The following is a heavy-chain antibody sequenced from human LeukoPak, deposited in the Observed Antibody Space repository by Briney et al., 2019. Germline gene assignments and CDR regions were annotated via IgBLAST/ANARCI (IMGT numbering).Heavy chain of an antibody. D-gene: IGHD3-22*01. CDR1: GLTFSNAW. CDR2: ISGSGGST. Sequence: PGGSLRLSCAASGLTFSNAWMSWVRQAPGKGLEWVSAISGSGGSTYYADSVKGRFTISRDNSKNTLYLQMNSLRAEDTAVYYCAKKYYYDSSGYYGYWGQGTLVTVSS. V-gene: IGHV3-23*01. CDR3: AKKYYYDSSGYYGY. J-gene: IGHJ4*02.